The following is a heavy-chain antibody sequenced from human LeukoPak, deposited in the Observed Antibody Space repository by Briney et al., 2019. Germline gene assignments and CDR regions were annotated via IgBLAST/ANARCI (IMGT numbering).Heavy chain of an antibody. D-gene: IGHD2-2*01. CDR3: ARQYDSYFYYYLDL. CDR2: LYHPDST. J-gene: IGHJ6*03. CDR1: GYPIDSAYY. Sequence: SETLSLTXAVSGYPIDSAYYWVWVREPPGKGLEWIGSLYHPDSTYYNPSLESRVTMSVDTSRNQFSLKLSFVTAADTAVYYCARQYDSYFYYYLDLWGTGTTVTVSS. V-gene: IGHV4-38-2*01.